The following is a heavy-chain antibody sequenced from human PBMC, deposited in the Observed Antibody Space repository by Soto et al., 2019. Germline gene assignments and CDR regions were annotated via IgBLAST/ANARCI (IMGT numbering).Heavy chain of an antibody. CDR2: IIPISGAA. V-gene: IGHV1-69*06. D-gene: IGHD1-7*01. CDR1: GGIFSNYV. CDR3: ARDMTRTVVPYFDF. J-gene: IGHJ4*02. Sequence: SVKVSCKASGGIFSNYVVNWVRQAPGQGLEWMGRIIPISGAANYAQKFQGRVTITADKSTSTSYMELSSLRSEDTAVYYCARDMTRTVVPYFDFWGQGTLVTVSS.